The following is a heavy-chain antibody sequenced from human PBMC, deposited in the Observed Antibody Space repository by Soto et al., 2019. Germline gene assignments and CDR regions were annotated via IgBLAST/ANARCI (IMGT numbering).Heavy chain of an antibody. J-gene: IGHJ4*02. V-gene: IGHV3-33*01. CDR3: ARVGSWEFRPVSYGPDY. Sequence: GGSLRLSCAASGFNFSTYGLHWVRQAPGKGLEWVAVMWYDGSNKYYADSVKGRFTISRDNSKNMLYLRMNSLRVEDTAVYYCARVGSWEFRPVSYGPDYWGQGTLVTVSS. D-gene: IGHD5-18*01. CDR1: GFNFSTYG. CDR2: MWYDGSNK.